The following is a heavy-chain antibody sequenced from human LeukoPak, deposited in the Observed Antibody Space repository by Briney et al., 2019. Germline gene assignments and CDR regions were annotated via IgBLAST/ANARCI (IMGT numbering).Heavy chain of an antibody. Sequence: GESLKISCKSSGYSFTTYWIGWVRQMPGKGLEWMGIIYPGDSSIRYGPSFQGQVTISADKSISTAYLQWSSLKASDTAMYYCAAGPHSTSFDYWGQGTLVAVSS. CDR2: IYPGDSSI. CDR3: AAGPHSTSFDY. CDR1: GYSFTTYW. J-gene: IGHJ4*02. D-gene: IGHD6-6*01. V-gene: IGHV5-51*01.